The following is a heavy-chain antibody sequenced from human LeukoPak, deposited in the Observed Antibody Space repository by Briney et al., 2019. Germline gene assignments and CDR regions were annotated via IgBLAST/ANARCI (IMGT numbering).Heavy chain of an antibody. J-gene: IGHJ6*02. V-gene: IGHV3-23*01. CDR2: IRVGGEI. CDR1: GFTFSSYA. Sequence: GGSLRLSCSASGFTFSSYAMNWVRQAPGKGLEWVSGIRVGGEIYYADSVKGRFTISRDNSENTLYLQMSGLRAEDTAVYYCAREQIVVVVAARGMDVWGQGTTVTVSS. D-gene: IGHD2-15*01. CDR3: AREQIVVVVAARGMDV.